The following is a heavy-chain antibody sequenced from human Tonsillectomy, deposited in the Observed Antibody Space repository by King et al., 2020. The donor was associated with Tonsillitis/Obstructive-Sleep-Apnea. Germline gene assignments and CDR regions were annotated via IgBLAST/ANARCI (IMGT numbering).Heavy chain of an antibody. J-gene: IGHJ2*01. CDR3: SRAALVSSPSYCVL. CDR2: IYYSGST. Sequence: VQLQESGPGLVKPSETLSLTCTVSGGSISSYYWSWIRQPPGKGLEWIGYIYYSGSTNSNPSLKSRVTISIDTSKNQFSLKLSSVTAADTAVYYCSRAALVSSPSYCVLWGRGTLGTVSS. CDR1: GGSISSYY. D-gene: IGHD5/OR15-5a*01. V-gene: IGHV4-59*01.